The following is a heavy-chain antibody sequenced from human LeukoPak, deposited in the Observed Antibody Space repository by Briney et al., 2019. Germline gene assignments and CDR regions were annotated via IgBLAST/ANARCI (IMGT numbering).Heavy chain of an antibody. J-gene: IGHJ4*02. D-gene: IGHD5-18*01. Sequence: PGGSLRLSCAASGFTFSSYYMFWVRQAPGKGLAWVSTIKGDETSTKYADSVRGRFIVSRDNARNTLYLQLNSLRAEDTAIYYCAMGYRSAYSWDYWGQGTLVTVSS. CDR2: IKGDETST. V-gene: IGHV3-74*03. CDR3: AMGYRSAYSWDY. CDR1: GFTFSSYY.